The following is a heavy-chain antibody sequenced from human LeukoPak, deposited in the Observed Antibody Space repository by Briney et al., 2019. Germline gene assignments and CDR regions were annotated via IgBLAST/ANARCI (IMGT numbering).Heavy chain of an antibody. CDR3: AKDPPTVMANAFHL. V-gene: IGHV3-23*01. Sequence: GESLRLSCAASGFTFSSYGMSWVRQAPGKGLEWVSSISGSGGTTYYADSVKGRFTISRDNSKNTLYLQMNSLRADDTAVYSCAKDPPTVMANAFHLRRQETMVTVS. CDR1: GFTFSSYG. CDR2: ISGSGGTT. J-gene: IGHJ3*01. D-gene: IGHD5-18*01.